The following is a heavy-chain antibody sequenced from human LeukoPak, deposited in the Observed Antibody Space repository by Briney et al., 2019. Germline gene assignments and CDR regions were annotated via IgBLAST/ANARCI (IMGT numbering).Heavy chain of an antibody. CDR1: GVSISRDIKW. J-gene: IGHJ5*02. V-gene: IGHV4-39*01. CDR3: ARHYGP. CDR2: IYDSGST. D-gene: IGHD3-10*01. Sequence: SETLSLTCTVSGVSISRDIKWWTWVRQPPGKGLEWIGSIYDSGSTYYNPSLKSRVTISVDTSKNQFPLKLNSVTAADTAVYYCARHYGPWGQGTLVTVSS.